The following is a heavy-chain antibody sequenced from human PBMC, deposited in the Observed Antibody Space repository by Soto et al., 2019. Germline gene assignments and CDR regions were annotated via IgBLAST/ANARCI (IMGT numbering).Heavy chain of an antibody. D-gene: IGHD5-12*01. J-gene: IGHJ4*02. Sequence: QVQLVESGGGVVQPGRSLRLSCSASGFIYSSCAMHWVRQVPGKGLEWLAVVSHDGTLYPYADSVRGRFTISRDNSRKIHNLQMNSMSREETAVYYCVKGGSDTWSFDNWGQGTLVTVSS. CDR2: VSHDGTLY. V-gene: IGHV3-30*18. CDR1: GFIYSSCA. CDR3: VKGGSDTWSFDN.